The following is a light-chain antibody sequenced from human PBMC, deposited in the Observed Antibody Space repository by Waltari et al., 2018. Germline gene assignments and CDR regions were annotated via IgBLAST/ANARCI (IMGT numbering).Light chain of an antibody. CDR3: ATWDDSLSGPV. CDR2: TDN. CDR1: SSNIGSNY. V-gene: IGLV1-47*01. J-gene: IGLJ2*01. Sequence: QSLLTQPPSASGTPGQRVTISCSGSSSNIGSNYVYWYQQFPGTAPKLLIYTDNYGPSGGPDRFSGSKSGTSASLAISGLRSEDEADYYCATWDDSLSGPVFGGGTKVTVL.